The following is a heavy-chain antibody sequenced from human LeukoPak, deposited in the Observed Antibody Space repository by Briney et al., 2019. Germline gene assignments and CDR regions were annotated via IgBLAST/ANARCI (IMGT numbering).Heavy chain of an antibody. D-gene: IGHD5-18*01. CDR3: ARDRPDRGYSYGRDFDY. Sequence: GGSLRLSCAASGFTLSDYEMNWVRQTPGKGLEWISYINRDGREVCYGDSVKGRFTVSRDNAKNSLYLQMNSLRAEDTAVYYCARDRPDRGYSYGRDFDYWGQGTLVTVSS. J-gene: IGHJ4*02. V-gene: IGHV3-48*03. CDR1: GFTLSDYE. CDR2: INRDGREV.